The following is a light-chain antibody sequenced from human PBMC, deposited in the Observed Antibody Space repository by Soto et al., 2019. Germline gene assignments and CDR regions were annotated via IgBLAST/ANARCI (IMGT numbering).Light chain of an antibody. CDR3: ASYAGGKNFYV. CDR2: EVT. CDR1: SSDVGGYDY. Sequence: QSALTQPPSASGSPGQTVTISCTGTSSDVGGYDYVSWYQQHPCEAPKLIIYEVTKRPSGVPDRFSGSKSGNTASLTVSGLQAEDEADYHCASYAGGKNFYVFGTGTQMTVL. V-gene: IGLV2-8*01. J-gene: IGLJ1*01.